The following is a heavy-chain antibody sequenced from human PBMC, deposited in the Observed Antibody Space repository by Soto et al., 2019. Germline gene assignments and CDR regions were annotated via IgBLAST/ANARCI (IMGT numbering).Heavy chain of an antibody. V-gene: IGHV1-24*01. CDR2: LDPEDGET. CDR1: GYTLTVLS. J-gene: IGHJ3*02. CDR3: ATTTYDFWSGYYTGPYAFDI. D-gene: IGHD3-3*01. Sequence: ASVKVACKVSGYTLTVLSRHWVRQAPRKGLEWMGGLDPEDGETIYAQKFQGRVTMTEDTSTDTAYMELSSLRSEDTAVYYCATTTYDFWSGYYTGPYAFDIWGQGTMVTVSS.